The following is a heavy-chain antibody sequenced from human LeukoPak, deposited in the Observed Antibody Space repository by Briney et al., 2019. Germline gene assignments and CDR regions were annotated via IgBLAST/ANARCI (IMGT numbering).Heavy chain of an antibody. CDR1: GFTFDNYA. J-gene: IGHJ1*01. Sequence: GGSLRLSCAASGFTFDNYAMNWVRQVPGKGLEWISLISWNSGTIGYADSVKGRFTISRDNANNFLYLQMNSLRAKDTALYYCARAYKDRSLAGKKEFFQHWGQGTLVTVST. D-gene: IGHD6-19*01. V-gene: IGHV3-9*01. CDR3: ARAYKDRSLAGKKEFFQH. CDR2: ISWNSGTI.